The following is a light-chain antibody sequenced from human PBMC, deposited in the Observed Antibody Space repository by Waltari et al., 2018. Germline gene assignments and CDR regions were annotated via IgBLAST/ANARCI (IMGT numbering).Light chain of an antibody. CDR2: LGS. V-gene: IGKV2-28*01. Sequence: DIVLTQSPLSLPVTPGEPASISCRSSQSLLHSNGYYYLDWYLQKPGQSPQVLIYLGSNRATGVPDRFSGSGSGTDFTRKISRVEADDVGVYYCMQPLQTPWTFGQGTKVEIK. J-gene: IGKJ1*01. CDR1: QSLLHSNGYYY. CDR3: MQPLQTPWT.